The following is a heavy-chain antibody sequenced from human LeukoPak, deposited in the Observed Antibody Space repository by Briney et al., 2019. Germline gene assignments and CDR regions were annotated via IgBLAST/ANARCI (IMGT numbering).Heavy chain of an antibody. CDR1: GFTFSGSV. J-gene: IGHJ4*02. CDR3: TGGSGWYSPDY. Sequence: PGGSLGLSRAASGFTFSGSVMHWVRQASGKGLEWVGRITSKPNSYATVYAASVKGRFTISSDDSKNTAYLQMNSLKTEDTAAYYCTGGSGWYSPDYWGQGTLVTVSS. D-gene: IGHD6-19*01. CDR2: ITSKPNSYAT. V-gene: IGHV3-73*01.